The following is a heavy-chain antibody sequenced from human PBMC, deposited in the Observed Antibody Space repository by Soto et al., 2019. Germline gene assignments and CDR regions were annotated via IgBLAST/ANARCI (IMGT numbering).Heavy chain of an antibody. Sequence: GGYLRLSCAASGFTFSSSAMTWVRHAPGKGVEWVSAITGSEGGTYYADSVKGRFAIPRDKSKKTLYLQMDSLRAGDTAVYYCAKSTGCSGGICNWGQGTQVTVSS. V-gene: IGHV3-23*01. D-gene: IGHD2-15*01. CDR1: GFTFSSSA. CDR3: AKSTGCSGGICN. J-gene: IGHJ4*02. CDR2: ITGSEGGT.